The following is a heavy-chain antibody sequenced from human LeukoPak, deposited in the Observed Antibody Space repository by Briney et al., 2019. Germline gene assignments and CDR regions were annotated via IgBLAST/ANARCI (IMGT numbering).Heavy chain of an antibody. V-gene: IGHV3-30*04. CDR1: GFTFSSYT. J-gene: IGHJ6*04. CDR3: AELGITMIGGV. CDR2: ISYDGSNQ. D-gene: IGHD3-10*02. Sequence: GGSLRLSCAASGFTFSSYTMYWVRQTPGKGLEWVAVISYDGSNQYYADSVKGRFTISRDNAKNSLYLQMNSLRAEDTAVYYCAELGITMIGGVWGKGTTVTISS.